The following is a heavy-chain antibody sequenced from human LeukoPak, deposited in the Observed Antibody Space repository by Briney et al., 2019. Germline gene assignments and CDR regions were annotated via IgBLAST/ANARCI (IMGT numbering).Heavy chain of an antibody. D-gene: IGHD1-26*01. CDR3: AGGKSRGSHIDY. CDR2: FYDSGNT. V-gene: IGHV4-38-2*02. CDR1: GYSISSGYY. J-gene: IGHJ4*02. Sequence: SETLSLTCTVSGYSISSGYYWGWIRQPPGKGLEWIGSFYDSGNTYYNPSLKSRVTISVDTSKNQFSLKVRSVTAADTAVYFCAGGKSRGSHIDYWGRGTLVTVSS.